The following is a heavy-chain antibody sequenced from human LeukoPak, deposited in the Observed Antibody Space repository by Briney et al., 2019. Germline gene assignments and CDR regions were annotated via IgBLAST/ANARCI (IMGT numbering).Heavy chain of an antibody. CDR2: VTHSGST. CDR1: GGSFSSYY. D-gene: IGHD5-18*01. Sequence: SETLSLTCAVYGGSFSSYYWTWIRQPPGKGLEWIGRVTHSGSTNYNPSLKSRVTISVDTSKNQFSLKLSSVTAADTAVYYCARDGYSYGHEYYMDVWGKGTTVTISS. CDR3: ARDGYSYGHEYYMDV. J-gene: IGHJ6*03. V-gene: IGHV4-34*01.